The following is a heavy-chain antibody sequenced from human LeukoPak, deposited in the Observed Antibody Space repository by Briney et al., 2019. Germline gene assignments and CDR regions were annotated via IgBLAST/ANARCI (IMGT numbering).Heavy chain of an antibody. CDR2: IIPIFGTA. Sequence: GSSVKVSCKASGGTFSSYAISWVRQAPGQGLEWMGGIIPIFGTANYAQKFQGRVTITADESTSTAYMELSSLRSEDTAVYYCARADFRITLMWAFDIWGQGTMVTVSS. D-gene: IGHD3-3*01. J-gene: IGHJ3*02. CDR1: GGTFSSYA. V-gene: IGHV1-69*01. CDR3: ARADFRITLMWAFDI.